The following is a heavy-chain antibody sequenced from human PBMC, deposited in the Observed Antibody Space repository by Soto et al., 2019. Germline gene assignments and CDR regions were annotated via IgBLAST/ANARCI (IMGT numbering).Heavy chain of an antibody. CDR2: ISGSGGST. CDR3: AKDIVTRIHPSDDY. Sequence: EVQLLESGGGLLQPGGSLRLSCAASGFTFSSDAMSWVRQAPGKGLEWVSAISGSGGSTYYADSVKGRFTISRDNSKNTLYLQMYSLRAEDTALYYCAKDIVTRIHPSDDYWGQGTLVTVSS. D-gene: IGHD5-18*01. J-gene: IGHJ4*02. CDR1: GFTFSSDA. V-gene: IGHV3-23*01.